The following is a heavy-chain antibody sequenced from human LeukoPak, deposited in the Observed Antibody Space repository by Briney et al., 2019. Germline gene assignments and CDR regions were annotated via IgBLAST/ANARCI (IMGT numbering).Heavy chain of an antibody. J-gene: IGHJ6*03. V-gene: IGHV1-2*02. CDR1: GYTFTCYY. Sequence: ASVKVSCKASGYTFTCYYMHWVRQAPGQGLEWMGGINPNSGGTNYAQKFQGRVTMTRDTSISTAYMELSRLRSDDTAVYYCARDETGYYGSGSLGYMDVWGKGTTVTVSS. CDR2: INPNSGGT. CDR3: ARDETGYYGSGSLGYMDV. D-gene: IGHD3-10*01.